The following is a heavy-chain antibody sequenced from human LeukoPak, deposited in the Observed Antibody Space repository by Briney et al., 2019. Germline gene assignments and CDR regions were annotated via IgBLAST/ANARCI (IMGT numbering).Heavy chain of an antibody. CDR2: INYSGGST. CDR3: VKALSSSSI. V-gene: IGHV3-23*01. D-gene: IGHD6-6*01. CDR1: GFTFSSNA. Sequence: GGSLRLSCAASGFTFSSNAMSWVRQAPGKGLEWVSGINYSGGSTYYADSVKGRFTISRDNSKNTLYLQMNSLRVEDTAVYYCVKALSSSSIWGQGTLVTVSS. J-gene: IGHJ4*02.